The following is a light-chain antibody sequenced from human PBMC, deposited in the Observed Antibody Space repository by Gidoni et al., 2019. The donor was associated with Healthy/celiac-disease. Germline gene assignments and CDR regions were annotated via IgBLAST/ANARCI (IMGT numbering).Light chain of an antibody. V-gene: IGLV1-44*01. J-gene: IGLJ3*02. CDR1: SSNIGSNT. CDR3: AAWDDSLNGWV. Sequence: TQPPSAFTPPVTRVTISCSGSSSNIGSNTVNWYQQLPGTAPKLLIESNNHRPSGVPDRFSGSKSGTSASLAISGLQSEDEADYYCAAWDDSLNGWVFGGGTKLTVL. CDR2: SNN.